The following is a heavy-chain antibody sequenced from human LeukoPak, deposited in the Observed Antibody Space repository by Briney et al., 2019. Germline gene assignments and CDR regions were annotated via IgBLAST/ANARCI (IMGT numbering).Heavy chain of an antibody. CDR2: ISSSGSTI. CDR3: ARGMATDYGMDV. J-gene: IGHJ6*02. D-gene: IGHD5-24*01. Sequence: GGSLRLSCAASGFTFSSYEMNWDRQAPGKGLEWVSYISSSGSTIYYADSVKGRFTISRDNAKNSLYLQMNSLRAEDTAVYYCARGMATDYGMDVWGQGTTVTVSS. CDR1: GFTFSSYE. V-gene: IGHV3-48*03.